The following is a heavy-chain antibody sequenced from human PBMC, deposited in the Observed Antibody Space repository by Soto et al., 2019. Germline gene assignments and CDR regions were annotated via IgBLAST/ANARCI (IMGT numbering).Heavy chain of an antibody. CDR3: ARFLGGGTPVGFDY. Sequence: QVQLVESGGGVVQPGRSLRLSCAASGFTFSNYAMHWVRQAPGKGLEWVAVISYDGINKYYADSVKGRFTISRDNSKSTLYLQMNSLRPEDTAMYYCARFLGGGTPVGFDYWGQGTLVTVSS. V-gene: IGHV3-30-3*01. CDR1: GFTFSNYA. D-gene: IGHD3-16*01. J-gene: IGHJ4*02. CDR2: ISYDGINK.